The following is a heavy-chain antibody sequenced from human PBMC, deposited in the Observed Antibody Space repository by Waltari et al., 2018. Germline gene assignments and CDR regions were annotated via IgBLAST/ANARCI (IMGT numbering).Heavy chain of an antibody. D-gene: IGHD4-17*01. J-gene: IGHJ4*02. CDR1: GGSIRRYY. CDR2: IYYSGST. CDR3: ASGLRPTDY. Sequence: QVQLQESGPGLVKPSETLSLTCTVSGGSIRRYYWSWIRQPPGKGLEWIGYIYYSGSTNYNPSLKSRVTISVDTSKNQFSLKLSSVTAADTAVYYCASGLRPTDYWGQGTLVTVSS. V-gene: IGHV4-59*08.